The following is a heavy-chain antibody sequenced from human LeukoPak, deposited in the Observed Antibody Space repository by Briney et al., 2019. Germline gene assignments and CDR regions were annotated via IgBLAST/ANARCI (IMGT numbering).Heavy chain of an antibody. J-gene: IGHJ4*02. CDR2: IRYDGSNE. CDR3: ARSRYNLDY. CDR1: GFTFSSYD. Sequence: GRSLRLSCAASGFTFSSYDMHWVRQAPGKGPEWVAIIRYDGSNENYAGSVKGRFTISRDNSKKTLYLQMNSLRAEDTAVYYCARSRYNLDYWGQGTLVTVSS. D-gene: IGHD5-24*01. V-gene: IGHV3-33*01.